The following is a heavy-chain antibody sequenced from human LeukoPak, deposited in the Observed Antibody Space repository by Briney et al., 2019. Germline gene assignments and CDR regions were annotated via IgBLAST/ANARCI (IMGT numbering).Heavy chain of an antibody. Sequence: SETLSLTCTVSGGSISSYYWSWIRQPPGKGLEWIGYIYYSGSTNYNPSLKSRVTISVDTSKNQFSLKLSSVTAADTAVYYCARTNYGLDYWGQGTLVTVSS. CDR3: ARTNYGLDY. CDR2: IYYSGST. CDR1: GGSISSYY. J-gene: IGHJ4*02. D-gene: IGHD3-16*01. V-gene: IGHV4-59*08.